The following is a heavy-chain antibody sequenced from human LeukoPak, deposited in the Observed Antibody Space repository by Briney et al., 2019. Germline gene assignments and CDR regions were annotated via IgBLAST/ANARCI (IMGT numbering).Heavy chain of an antibody. CDR2: MNPNSGNT. Sequence: ASVKVSCKASGGTFGSYAISWVRQATGQGPEWMGWMNPNSGNTGYAQKFQGRVTITRNTSISTAYMELSSLRSEDTAVYYCARGLPARYNWFDPWGQGTLVTVSS. CDR3: ARGLPARYNWFDP. J-gene: IGHJ5*02. D-gene: IGHD6-25*01. CDR1: GGTFGSYA. V-gene: IGHV1-8*03.